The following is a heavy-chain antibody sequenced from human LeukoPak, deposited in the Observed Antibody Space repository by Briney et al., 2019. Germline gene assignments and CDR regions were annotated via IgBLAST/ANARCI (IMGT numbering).Heavy chain of an antibody. CDR2: IGGSGGTT. CDR3: AKDHDYSSRPYYFDY. D-gene: IGHD6-19*01. CDR1: GFTFSSYA. J-gene: IGHJ4*02. V-gene: IGHV3-23*01. Sequence: PGGSLRLSCAASGFTFSSYAMTWVRQAPGKGLDWFSGIGGSGGTTYYADSVKGRFTISRDNSKNTLYLQMNSLRAEDTALYYCAKDHDYSSRPYYFDYWGQGTLVTVSS.